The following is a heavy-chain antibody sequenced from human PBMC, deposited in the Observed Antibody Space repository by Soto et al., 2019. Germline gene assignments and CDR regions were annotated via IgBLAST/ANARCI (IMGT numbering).Heavy chain of an antibody. CDR3: AGGVATLLA. CDR2: INSDGSTT. J-gene: IGHJ5*02. D-gene: IGHD5-12*01. V-gene: IGHV3-74*01. Sequence: EVQLLESGGGLVEPGGSLRLSCAASGFTFSTYWMHWVRQVPGKGLVWVSRINSDGSTTSYADSVKGRFTISRDNAKNTLFLQMNSLRAEDTAVYYCAGGVATLLAWGQGTLVTVSS. CDR1: GFTFSTYW.